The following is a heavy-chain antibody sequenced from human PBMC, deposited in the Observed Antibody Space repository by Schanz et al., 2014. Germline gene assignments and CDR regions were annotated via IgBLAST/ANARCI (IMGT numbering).Heavy chain of an antibody. CDR2: IKPDGSEK. V-gene: IGHV3-33*06. J-gene: IGHJ3*02. CDR1: GFSFSDYG. CDR3: AKCIGWYGRCAFDI. D-gene: IGHD6-19*01. Sequence: QVQLVESGGGVVQPGRSLRLSCAGSGFSFSDYGMHWVRQAPGRGLEWVGIIKPDGSEKFYVDSVKGRFTISRDNSKNTLYLQMNSLIAEDTAVYYCAKCIGWYGRCAFDIWGQGTMVTVSS.